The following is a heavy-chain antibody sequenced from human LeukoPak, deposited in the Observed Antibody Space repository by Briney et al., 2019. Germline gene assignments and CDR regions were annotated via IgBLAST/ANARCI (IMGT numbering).Heavy chain of an antibody. V-gene: IGHV3-21*01. D-gene: IGHD3-9*01. Sequence: GSLRLSCAASGFTFSSYSMNWVRQAPGKGLEWVSSISSSSSYIYYADSVKGRFTISRDNAKNSLYLQMNSLRAEDTAVYYCASGGYDILTGYFHDYWGQGTLVTVSS. J-gene: IGHJ4*02. CDR3: ASGGYDILTGYFHDY. CDR2: ISSSSSYI. CDR1: GFTFSSYS.